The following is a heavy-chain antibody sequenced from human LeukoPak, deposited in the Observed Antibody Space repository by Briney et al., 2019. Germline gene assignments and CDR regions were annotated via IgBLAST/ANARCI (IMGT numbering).Heavy chain of an antibody. J-gene: IGHJ4*02. CDR3: ASSGSYRFDY. CDR2: IFSDGTT. Sequence: GGSLRLSCAASGFTVGSSFMTWVRQAPGKGLQWVSVIFSDGTTYYTDSVKGRFTISRDNSKNTLYLQLNSLRAEDTAVYYCASSGSYRFDYWGQGTLVTVSS. CDR1: GFTVGSSF. D-gene: IGHD1-26*01. V-gene: IGHV3-53*01.